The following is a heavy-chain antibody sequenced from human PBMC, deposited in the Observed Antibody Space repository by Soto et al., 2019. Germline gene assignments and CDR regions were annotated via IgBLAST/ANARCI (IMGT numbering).Heavy chain of an antibody. D-gene: IGHD2-2*02. CDR3: ARDLGGYCSSTSCYTGWFDP. CDR1: GFTFSSYS. Sequence: EVQLVDSGGGLVKPGGSLRLSCAASGFTFSSYSMNWVRQAPGKGLEWVSSISSSSSYIYYADSVKGRFTISRDKAKNSLYLQMNSLRAEDTAVYYCARDLGGYCSSTSCYTGWFDPWGQGTLVTVSS. J-gene: IGHJ5*02. V-gene: IGHV3-21*01. CDR2: ISSSSSYI.